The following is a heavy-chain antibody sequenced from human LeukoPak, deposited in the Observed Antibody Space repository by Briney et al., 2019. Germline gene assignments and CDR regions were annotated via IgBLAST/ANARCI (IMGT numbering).Heavy chain of an antibody. D-gene: IGHD5-18*01. CDR1: GYNFTTYW. CDR2: IYPGDSDP. CDR3: ARRRYIGNWFDP. V-gene: IGHV5-51*01. J-gene: IGHJ5*02. Sequence: GESLKISCQGSGYNFTTYWIGWVRQMPGKGLEWMGIIYPGDSDPRYSPPFQGQVTFSADKSISTAYLQWGSLKDSDTGMYYCARRRYIGNWFDPWGQGTLLTVSS.